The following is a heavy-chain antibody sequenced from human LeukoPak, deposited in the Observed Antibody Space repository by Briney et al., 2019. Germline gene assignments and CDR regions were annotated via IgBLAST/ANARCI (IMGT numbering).Heavy chain of an antibody. D-gene: IGHD2-21*01. Sequence: GGSLRLSCAASGFTFSSDAMTWVRQAPGKGLEWVSAVTGSGSTRYYADSVKGRFNVSRYNSKNTLYLQMNSLRDDDTAIYYCAKAGIAARGDYWGQGTLVTVSS. CDR1: GFTFSSDA. V-gene: IGHV3-23*01. CDR3: AKAGIAARGDY. J-gene: IGHJ4*02. CDR2: VTGSGSTR.